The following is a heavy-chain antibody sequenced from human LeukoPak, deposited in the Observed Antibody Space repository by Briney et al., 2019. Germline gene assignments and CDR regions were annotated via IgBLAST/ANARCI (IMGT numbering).Heavy chain of an antibody. CDR3: ARGSSGSYGELYFDY. CDR2: IYSGGST. CDR1: GFTVSSNY. Sequence: GGSLRLSCAASGFTVSSNYMSWVRQAPGKGLEWVSVIYSGGSTYYADSVKGRFTISRDNSKNTLYLQTNSLRAEDTAVYYCARGSSGSYGELYFDYWGQGTLVTVSS. J-gene: IGHJ4*02. D-gene: IGHD1-26*01. V-gene: IGHV3-66*01.